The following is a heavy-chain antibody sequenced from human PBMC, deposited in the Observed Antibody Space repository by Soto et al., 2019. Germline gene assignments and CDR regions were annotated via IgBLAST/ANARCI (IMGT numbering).Heavy chain of an antibody. V-gene: IGHV3-33*01. Sequence: GGSLRLSCAASGFTFSSYGMHWVRQAPGKGLEWVAVIWYDGSNKYYADSVKGRFTISRDNSKNTLYLQMNSLRAEDTAVYYCARDGVDYGDYRNYYYYGMDVWGQGTTVTVSS. CDR1: GFTFSSYG. CDR3: ARDGVDYGDYRNYYYYGMDV. J-gene: IGHJ6*02. D-gene: IGHD4-17*01. CDR2: IWYDGSNK.